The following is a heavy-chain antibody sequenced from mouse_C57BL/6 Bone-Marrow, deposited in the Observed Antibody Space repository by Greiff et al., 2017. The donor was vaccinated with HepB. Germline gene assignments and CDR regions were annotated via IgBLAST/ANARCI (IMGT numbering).Heavy chain of an antibody. CDR1: GFSLTSYA. CDR2: IWTGGGT. D-gene: IGHD1-1*01. J-gene: IGHJ1*03. CDR3: ARSLDYGSSYWYFDV. Sequence: VKLMESGPGLVAPSQSLSITCTVSGFSLTSYAISWVRQPPGKGLEWLGVIWTGGGTNYNSALKSRLSTSKDNSKSQVFLKMNSLQTDDTARYYCARSLDYGSSYWYFDVWGTGTTVTVSS. V-gene: IGHV2-9-1*01.